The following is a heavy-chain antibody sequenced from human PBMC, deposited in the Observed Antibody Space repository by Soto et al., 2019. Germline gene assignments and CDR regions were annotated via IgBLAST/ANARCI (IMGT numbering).Heavy chain of an antibody. V-gene: IGHV4-39*01. Sequence: QLQLQESGPGLVKPSETLSLTCTVSGGSISSSSYYWGWIRQPPGKGLEWIGSIYYSGSTYYNPSLKSRVTISVDTSKNQFSLKLSSVTAADTAVYYCARRATMTRRYFDLWGRGTLVTVSS. CDR2: IYYSGST. CDR1: GGSISSSSYY. D-gene: IGHD3-22*01. CDR3: ARRATMTRRYFDL. J-gene: IGHJ2*01.